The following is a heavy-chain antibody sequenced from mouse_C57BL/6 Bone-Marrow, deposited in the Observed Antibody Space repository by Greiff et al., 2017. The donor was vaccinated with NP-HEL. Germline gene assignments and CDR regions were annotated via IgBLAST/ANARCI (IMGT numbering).Heavy chain of an antibody. Sequence: QVQLQQSGAELVRPGASVTLSCKASGYTFTDYEMHWVKQTPVHGLEWIGAIDPETGGTAYNQKFKGKAILTAAKSSSTAYMELRSLTSEDSAVYYCTSSITTVVAKRAFDYWGQGTTLTVSS. CDR1: GYTFTDYE. CDR2: IDPETGGT. J-gene: IGHJ2*01. V-gene: IGHV1-15*01. CDR3: TSSITTVVAKRAFDY. D-gene: IGHD1-1*01.